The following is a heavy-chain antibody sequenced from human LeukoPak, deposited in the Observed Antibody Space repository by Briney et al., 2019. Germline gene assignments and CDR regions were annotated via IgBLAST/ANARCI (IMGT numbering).Heavy chain of an antibody. CDR2: INSGGNT. J-gene: IGHJ4*02. CDR1: GFTFSSYA. V-gene: IGHV3-23*01. CDR3: SKDPPISAAGPRYSDR. D-gene: IGHD6-13*01. Sequence: PGGSLRLSCAASGFTFSSYAMSWVRQAPGKGLEWVSTINSGGNTYYADSMKGRFTISRDNSKNTLFLQMNSLRVEDTGVYYCSKDPPISAAGPRYSDRWGQGTLVTVSS.